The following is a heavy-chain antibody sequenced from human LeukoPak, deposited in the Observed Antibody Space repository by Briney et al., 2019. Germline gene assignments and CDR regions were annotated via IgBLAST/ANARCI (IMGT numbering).Heavy chain of an antibody. CDR3: ARVVVVPAAIWAFDI. CDR1: GGSISSGSYY. Sequence: PSETLSLTCTVSGGSISSGSYYWSWIRQPAGKGLEWIGRIYTSGSTNYNPSLKSRVTISVDTSKNQFSLKLSSVTAADTAVYYCARVVVVPAAIWAFDIWGQGTMVTVSS. V-gene: IGHV4-61*02. CDR2: IYTSGST. D-gene: IGHD2-2*01. J-gene: IGHJ3*02.